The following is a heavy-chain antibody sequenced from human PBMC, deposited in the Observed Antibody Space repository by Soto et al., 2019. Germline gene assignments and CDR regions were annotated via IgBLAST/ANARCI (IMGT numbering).Heavy chain of an antibody. CDR1: GGSISSSSFH. J-gene: IGHJ6*02. V-gene: IGHV4-39*01. Sequence: SETLSLTCTVSGGSISSSSFHWGWIRQPPGKGLEWIGSIYYSGSTYYSPSLKSRVTISVDTSKNQFSLKLSSVTAADAAVYYCARRGKGYSYGDYYYYGMDVWGQGTTVTVSS. CDR3: ARRGKGYSYGDYYYYGMDV. D-gene: IGHD5-18*01. CDR2: IYYSGST.